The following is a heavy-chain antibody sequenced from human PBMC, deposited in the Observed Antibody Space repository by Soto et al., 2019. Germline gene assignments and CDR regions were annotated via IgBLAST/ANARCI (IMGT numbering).Heavy chain of an antibody. CDR1: GFTFTNYA. V-gene: IGHV3-23*01. CDR3: AKVRGFYCYYGMDV. Sequence: PGGSLRLSCAASGFTFTNYAMTWVRQAPGKGLEWVSGISGSGTGTYYADSVKGRFTISRDNPRNTLYLQMNSLGAEDTAVYYCAKVRGFYCYYGMDVWGQGTTVTVSS. D-gene: IGHD3-10*01. J-gene: IGHJ6*02. CDR2: ISGSGTGT.